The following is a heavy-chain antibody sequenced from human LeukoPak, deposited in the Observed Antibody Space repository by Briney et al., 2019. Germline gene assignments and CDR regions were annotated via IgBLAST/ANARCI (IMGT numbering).Heavy chain of an antibody. J-gene: IGHJ4*02. CDR1: GYTFTGYY. CDR3: ARGPPTIVVVITTGDFDS. CDR2: INPNSGGT. Sequence: ASVKVSCKASGYTFTGYYIHWVRQAPGQGLEWMGWINPNSGGTNYAQKFQGRVTMTRDTSISTAYMELRRLRSDDRAVYYCARGPPTIVVVITTGDFDSWGQGTMVTVSS. D-gene: IGHD3-22*01. V-gene: IGHV1-2*02.